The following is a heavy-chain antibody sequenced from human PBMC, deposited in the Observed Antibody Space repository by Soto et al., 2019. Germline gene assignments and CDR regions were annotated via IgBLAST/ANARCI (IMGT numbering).Heavy chain of an antibody. V-gene: IGHV1-8*01. CDR1: GYTFTSYD. CDR3: ARAGGSSSSPKYYYYYYMDV. D-gene: IGHD6-6*01. CDR2: MNPNSGNT. J-gene: IGHJ6*03. Sequence: ASVKVSCKASGYTFTSYDINWVRQATGQGLEWMGWMNPNSGNTGYAQKFQGRVTMTRNTSISTAYMELSSLRSEDTAVYYCARAGGSSSSPKYYYYYYMDVWGKGTKVTVSS.